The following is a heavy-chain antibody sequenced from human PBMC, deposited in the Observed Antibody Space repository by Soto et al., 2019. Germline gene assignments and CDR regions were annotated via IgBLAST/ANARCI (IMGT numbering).Heavy chain of an antibody. CDR3: ASHLDCSGGSCYSDYYYGMDV. D-gene: IGHD2-15*01. J-gene: IGHJ6*02. CDR1: GGTFSSYA. CDR2: IIPIFGTA. V-gene: IGHV1-69*13. Sequence: SVKVSCKASGGTFSSYAISWVRQAPGQGLEWMGGIIPIFGTANYAQKFQGRVTITADESTSTAYMELSSLRSEDTAVYYCASHLDCSGGSCYSDYYYGMDVWGQGTTVTVSS.